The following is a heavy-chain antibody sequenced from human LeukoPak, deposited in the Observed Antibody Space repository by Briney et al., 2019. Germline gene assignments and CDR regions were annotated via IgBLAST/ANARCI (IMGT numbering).Heavy chain of an antibody. J-gene: IGHJ4*02. Sequence: SETLSLTCTVSGGSISSYYWSWIRQPPGKGLEWIGYIYNSGSTNHNPSLKSRVTISFDTSKNHFSLKLTSVTAADTALYYCARVINWGGNQPFDYWGQGTLVTVSS. V-gene: IGHV4-59*01. CDR1: GGSISSYY. D-gene: IGHD3-16*01. CDR2: IYNSGST. CDR3: ARVINWGGNQPFDY.